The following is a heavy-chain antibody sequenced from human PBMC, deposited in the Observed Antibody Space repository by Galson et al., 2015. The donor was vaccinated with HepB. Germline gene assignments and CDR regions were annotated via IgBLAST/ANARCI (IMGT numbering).Heavy chain of an antibody. J-gene: IGHJ6*02. CDR1: GFTFNNYD. CDR3: ARRNKRRFGESPYGMDV. V-gene: IGHV3-30-3*01. D-gene: IGHD3-10*01. Sequence: SLRLSCAASGFTFNNYDMNWVRQAPGKGLEWVAVILFDGTNQYYTDSVKGRFTISRDSSKNTAYLQMSSLRVEDTAVYFCARRNKRRFGESPYGMDVWGQGTTVTVSS. CDR2: ILFDGTNQ.